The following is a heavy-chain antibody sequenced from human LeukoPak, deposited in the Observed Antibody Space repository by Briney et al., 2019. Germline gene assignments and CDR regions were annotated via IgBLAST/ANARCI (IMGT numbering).Heavy chain of an antibody. Sequence: PGRSLRLSCAASGFTFDDYAMHWVRQAPGKGLEWVSGISWNSGSTGYADSVKGRFTISRDNAKNSLYLQMNSLRAEDTALYYCAKALRGSSGYTDYFDYWGQGTLVTVSS. J-gene: IGHJ4*02. D-gene: IGHD3-22*01. CDR3: AKALRGSSGYTDYFDY. CDR1: GFTFDDYA. V-gene: IGHV3-9*01. CDR2: ISWNSGST.